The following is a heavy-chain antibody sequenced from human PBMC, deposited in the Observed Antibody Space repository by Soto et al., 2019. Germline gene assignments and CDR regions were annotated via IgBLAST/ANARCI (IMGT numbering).Heavy chain of an antibody. CDR1: GFTFSSYA. D-gene: IGHD3-22*01. CDR2: ISGSGGST. V-gene: IGHV3-23*01. Sequence: GGSLRLSCAASGFTFSSYAMSWVRQAPGKGLEWVSAISGSGGSTYYADSVKGRFTISRDNSKNTLYLQMNSLRAEDTAVYYRAKTGSSGYYYYYFDYWGQGTLVTRLL. J-gene: IGHJ4*02. CDR3: AKTGSSGYYYYYFDY.